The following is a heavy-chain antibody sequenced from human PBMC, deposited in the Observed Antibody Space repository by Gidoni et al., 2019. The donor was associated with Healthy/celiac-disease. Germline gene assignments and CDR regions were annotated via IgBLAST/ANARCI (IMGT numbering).Heavy chain of an antibody. CDR3: AKDSGYCSSTSCYVGYMDV. J-gene: IGHJ6*03. CDR2: RSDDGSNK. CDR1: GFTFSRYG. Sequence: QVQLVESGGGVVQPGRSLRLSCAASGFTFSRYGMHWVRQAPGKGLEWVAVRSDDGSNKYYADSVKGRFTISRDNSKNTLYLQMNSLRAEDTAVYYCAKDSGYCSSTSCYVGYMDVWGKGTTVTVSS. D-gene: IGHD2-2*01. V-gene: IGHV3-30*18.